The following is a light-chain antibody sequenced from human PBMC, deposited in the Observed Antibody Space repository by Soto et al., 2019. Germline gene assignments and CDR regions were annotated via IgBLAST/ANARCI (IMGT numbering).Light chain of an antibody. J-gene: IGKJ1*01. V-gene: IGKV1-5*01. CDR1: QSIRRS. CDR3: QQYNSYS. CDR2: TVS. Sequence: IQMTQSPSSLSASVGDRVTITCRASQSIRRSLNWYQQKPGKAPNLLIYTVSSLESGVPSRFSGSGYGTEFTLTISSPQPDDFAIYYCQQYNSYSFGQGTKVDIK.